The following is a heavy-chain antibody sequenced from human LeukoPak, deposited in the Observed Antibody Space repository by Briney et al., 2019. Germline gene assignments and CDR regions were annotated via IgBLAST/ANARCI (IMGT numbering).Heavy chain of an antibody. CDR3: VHNVVVKRYIDY. D-gene: IGHD2-15*01. Sequence: GGSLRLSCAASGFTFSNHAMSWVRQTPGKGLQWISVISGSGRTTEYADSVKGRFTISRDNSKNTLSLKMNSLRVEDTAIYYCVHNVVVKRYIDYWGQGTLVTVSS. V-gene: IGHV3-23*01. CDR1: GFTFSNHA. CDR2: ISGSGRTT. J-gene: IGHJ4*02.